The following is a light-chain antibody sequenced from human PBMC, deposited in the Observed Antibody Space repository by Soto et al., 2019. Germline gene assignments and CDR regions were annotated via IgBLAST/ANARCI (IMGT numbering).Light chain of an antibody. J-gene: IGLJ1*01. CDR2: HVS. CDR3: SSYTSTSTYV. Sequence: QSLVTQPASASGSPGQSVTISRTGNSSDVGGYNYVSWYQQYPGKAPKLMIYHVSNRPSGVSNRFSGSKSGNSASLTISGLQAEDEADYYCSSYTSTSTYVFGTGTRSPS. V-gene: IGLV2-14*01. CDR1: SSDVGGYNY.